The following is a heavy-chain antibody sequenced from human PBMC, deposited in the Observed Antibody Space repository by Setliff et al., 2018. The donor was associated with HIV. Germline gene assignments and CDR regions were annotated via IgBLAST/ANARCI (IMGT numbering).Heavy chain of an antibody. CDR3: ARRIGAGNFDY. CDR2: IYYSGST. Sequence: SETLSLTCTVSGGSISNSAYNWGWIRQPPGKGREWIGGIYYSGSTYHNPSLKSRVTTSVDTSKNQFSLKLSSVTAADTAVYYCARRIGAGNFDYWGQGTLVTVSS. D-gene: IGHD3-16*01. CDR1: GGSISNSAYN. J-gene: IGHJ4*02. V-gene: IGHV4-39*01.